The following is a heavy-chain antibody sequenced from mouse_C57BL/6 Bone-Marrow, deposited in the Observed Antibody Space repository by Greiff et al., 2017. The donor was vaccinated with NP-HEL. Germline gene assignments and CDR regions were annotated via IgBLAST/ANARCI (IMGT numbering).Heavy chain of an antibody. Sequence: EVKVEESGAELVRPGASVKLSCTASGFNIKDDYMHWVKQRPEQGLEWIGWIDPENGDTEYASKFQGKATITADTSSNTAYLQLSSLTSEDTAVYYCTTWDDSLDYWGQGTTLTVSS. V-gene: IGHV14-4*01. D-gene: IGHD2-4*01. J-gene: IGHJ2*01. CDR2: IDPENGDT. CDR1: GFNIKDDY. CDR3: TTWDDSLDY.